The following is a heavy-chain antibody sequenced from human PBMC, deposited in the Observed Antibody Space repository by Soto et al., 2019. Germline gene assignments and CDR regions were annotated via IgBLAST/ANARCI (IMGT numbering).Heavy chain of an antibody. CDR1: GASISYGGFS. V-gene: IGHV4-30-2*06. Sequence: QLQLQESGSGLVKTSETLSLTCTVSGASISYGGFSWSWIRQSPGKGLEWIGYISHLESTYFRSSFKIRLTMSIVRTRNPYSRMLRSVTAVDMAVYYCSRGGGYASFDYRGQGVLVTVSS. CDR3: SRGGGYASFDY. CDR2: ISHLEST. J-gene: IGHJ4*02. D-gene: IGHD5-12*01.